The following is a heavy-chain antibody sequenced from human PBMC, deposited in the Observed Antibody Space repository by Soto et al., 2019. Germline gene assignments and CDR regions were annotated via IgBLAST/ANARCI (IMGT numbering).Heavy chain of an antibody. CDR3: ARHVLYGSGSYGWFDP. CDR2: IYPGDSDT. CDR1: GYSFTSYW. J-gene: IGHJ5*02. V-gene: IGHV5-51*01. Sequence: GESLKISCKGSGYSFTSYWIGWVRQMPGKGLEWMGIIYPGDSDTRYSPSFQGQVTISADKSISTAYLQWSSLKASDTAMYYCARHVLYGSGSYGWFDPWGQGTLVTVSS. D-gene: IGHD3-10*01.